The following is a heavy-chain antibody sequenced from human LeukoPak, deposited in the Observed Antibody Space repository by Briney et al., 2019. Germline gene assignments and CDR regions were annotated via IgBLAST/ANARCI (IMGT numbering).Heavy chain of an antibody. V-gene: IGHV3-23*01. CDR1: GFTLSSYD. J-gene: IGHJ6*03. Sequence: GGSLRLSCAASGFTLSSYDMSWVRQAPGKGPEWVSSITLSGGSTFYADSVKGRFTISRDNSKNTLYLQMNSLGAEDTAVYYCAKRGNPAVGHHYLDVWGEGTTVSVSS. CDR2: ITLSGGST. D-gene: IGHD2-2*01. CDR3: AKRGNPAVGHHYLDV.